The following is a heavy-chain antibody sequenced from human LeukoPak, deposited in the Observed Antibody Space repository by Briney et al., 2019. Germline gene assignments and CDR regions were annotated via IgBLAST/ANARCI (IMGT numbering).Heavy chain of an antibody. V-gene: IGHV4-59*08. CDR3: ATDVRGLVPYYFDF. CDR2: IYYSGSP. CDR1: GGSISSYY. J-gene: IGHJ4*02. D-gene: IGHD3-10*02. Sequence: PSETLSLTCAVSGGSISSYYWSWIRQPPGKGLEWIGHIYYSGSPNYNPSLKSRVTISVDTSKNQFSLKLSSVTAADTAVYYCATDVRGLVPYYFDFWGQGTLVTVSS.